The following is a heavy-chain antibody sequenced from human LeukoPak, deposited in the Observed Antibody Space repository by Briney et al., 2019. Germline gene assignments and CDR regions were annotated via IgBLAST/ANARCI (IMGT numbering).Heavy chain of an antibody. CDR1: GGSISSYY. V-gene: IGHV4-59*08. J-gene: IGHJ4*02. CDR3: ARFPYSNYDNSDY. Sequence: SETLSLTCAVSGGSISSYYWSWIRQPPGKGLEWIGYIYYSGSTNYNPSLKSRVTISVDTSKNQFSLKLSSVTAADTAVYYCARFPYSNYDNSDYWGQGTLVTVSS. CDR2: IYYSGST. D-gene: IGHD4-11*01.